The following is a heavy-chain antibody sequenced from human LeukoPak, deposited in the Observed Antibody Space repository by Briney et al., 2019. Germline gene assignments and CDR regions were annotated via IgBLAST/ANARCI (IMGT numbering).Heavy chain of an antibody. CDR1: GGSVSSYY. V-gene: IGHV4-59*08. D-gene: IGHD6-13*01. J-gene: IGHJ4*02. CDR2: IYYSGSI. CDR3: ASSTGIAAAPDY. Sequence: SETLSLTCTVSGGSVSSYYWSWIRQPPGKGLEWIGYIYYSGSINYNPSLKSRVTISVDTSKNQFSLKLSSVTAADTAVYYCASSTGIAAAPDYWGQGTLVTVSS.